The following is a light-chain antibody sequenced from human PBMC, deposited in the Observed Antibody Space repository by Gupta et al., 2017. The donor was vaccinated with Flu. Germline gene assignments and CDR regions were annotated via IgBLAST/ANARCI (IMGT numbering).Light chain of an antibody. CDR3: RRGTHPWT. CDR2: EVS. V-gene: IGKV2-30*01. J-gene: IGKJ2*02. Sequence: DVVMSQSPLSLSVTLGQAASISCRSSQSLVYKNGITYLTWFQQRPGQSPRRLIYEVSNRDSGVPDRFSGSGLVTDFTLKISRGEAEDVGVYYCRRGTHPWTFGQGTRLEI. CDR1: QSLVYKNGITY.